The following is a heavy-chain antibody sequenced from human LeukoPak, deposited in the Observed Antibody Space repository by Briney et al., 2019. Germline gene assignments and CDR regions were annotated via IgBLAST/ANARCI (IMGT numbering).Heavy chain of an antibody. CDR1: GFTFSNYA. V-gene: IGHV3-23*01. CDR2: ISGSVGIT. J-gene: IGHJ4*02. Sequence: GGSLRLSCAASGFTFSNYAMSWVRQAPGKGLEWVSGISGSVGITYYADSVKGRFTISRDNSKNTLYLPMNSLRAEDTAVYYCAKQAKHGTFYYFDYWGQGTLVTVSS. D-gene: IGHD1-26*01. CDR3: AKQAKHGTFYYFDY.